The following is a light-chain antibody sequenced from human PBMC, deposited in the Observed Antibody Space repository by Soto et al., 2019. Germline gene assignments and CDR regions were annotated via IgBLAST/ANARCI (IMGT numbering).Light chain of an antibody. V-gene: IGKV1-5*01. CDR1: QSISSW. CDR3: QQYNSYSGT. CDR2: DAS. Sequence: DIQMTQSPSTLSASVGDRVTITCRASQSISSWLAWYQQKPGKAPKLLIYDASSLESGVPSRFSGSGAGTDFTLTISCLQSEDFATYYCQQYNSYSGTFGQGTKVDIK. J-gene: IGKJ1*01.